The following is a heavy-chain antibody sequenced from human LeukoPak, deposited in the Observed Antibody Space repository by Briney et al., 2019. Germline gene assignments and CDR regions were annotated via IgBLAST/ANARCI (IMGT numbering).Heavy chain of an antibody. CDR3: VKGVKYTNYFHTGLFDS. Sequence: GGFLRLSCAASGFTFDDYAMHWVRQAPGKGLEWVSLTSWNGKSTYYSHSTKGRFTISRDNSKNFLYLQMNSLRPEDTAWYHCVKGVKYTNYFHTGLFDSWGQGTLVTVSS. J-gene: IGHJ4*02. D-gene: IGHD2/OR15-2a*01. CDR1: GFTFDDYA. CDR2: TSWNGKST. V-gene: IGHV3-43D*04.